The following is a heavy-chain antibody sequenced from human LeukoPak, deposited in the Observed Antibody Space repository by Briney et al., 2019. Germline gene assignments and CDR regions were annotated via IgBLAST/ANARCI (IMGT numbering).Heavy chain of an antibody. Sequence: PGGSLRLSCAASGFTVSSNYMSWVRQAPGKGLEWVSAISGSGGSTYYADSVKGRFTISRDNSKNTLYLQMNSLRAEDTAVYYCAKDPRYYDISQGKLVTPWPPWGQGTLVTVSS. D-gene: IGHD3-9*01. CDR1: GFTVSSNY. V-gene: IGHV3-23*01. J-gene: IGHJ5*02. CDR2: ISGSGGST. CDR3: AKDPRYYDISQGKLVTPWPP.